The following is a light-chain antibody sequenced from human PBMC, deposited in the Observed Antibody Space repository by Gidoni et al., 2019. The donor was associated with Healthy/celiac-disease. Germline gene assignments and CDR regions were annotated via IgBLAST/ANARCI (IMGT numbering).Light chain of an antibody. CDR2: GPS. V-gene: IGKV3-20*01. Sequence: VLTQSPCTLSLSPGERATLSCRASQNLNSNSLSWYQQKPGQAPRLLIYGPSSRATGFADRFSGSGSGTDFTHTISRQEPGDSAVYYLQQYSSLTWTFGQGTKVEVK. J-gene: IGKJ1*01. CDR1: QNLNSNS. CDR3: QQYSSLTWT.